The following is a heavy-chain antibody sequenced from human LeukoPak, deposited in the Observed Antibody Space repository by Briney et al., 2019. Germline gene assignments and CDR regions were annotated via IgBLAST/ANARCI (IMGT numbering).Heavy chain of an antibody. CDR3: ASIAVAGTRVN. V-gene: IGHV3-66*01. J-gene: IGHJ4*02. CDR1: GFTVSSNY. CDR2: IYSGGST. D-gene: IGHD6-19*01. Sequence: PGGSLRLSCAASGFTVSSNYMSWVRQAPGKGLEWVSVIYSGGSTYYADSVKGRFTISRDNSKNTLYLQMNRLRAEDTAVYYCASIAVAGTRVNWGQGTLVTVSS.